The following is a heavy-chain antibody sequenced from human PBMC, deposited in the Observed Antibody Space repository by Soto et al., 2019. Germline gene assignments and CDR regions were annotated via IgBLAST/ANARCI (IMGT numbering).Heavy chain of an antibody. V-gene: IGHV3-64*02. CDR3: ARGRIPYGMDV. J-gene: IGHJ6*02. Sequence: EVQLVESGEGFVQPGGSLRLSCAASGFIFSGFPMYWVRQSPGKGLEYVSAISSAGNITFYADSVRGRFTVSRDNFKNILYLQMGSLRVEDMAVYYCARGRIPYGMDVWGLGTTVTVS. CDR2: ISSAGNIT. CDR1: GFIFSGFP.